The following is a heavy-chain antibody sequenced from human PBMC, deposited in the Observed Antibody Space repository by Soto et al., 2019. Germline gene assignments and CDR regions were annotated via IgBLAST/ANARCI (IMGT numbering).Heavy chain of an antibody. Sequence: ASVKVSCKASGYTFTGYYMHWVRQAPGQGLEWMGWINPNSGGTNYAQKFQGWVTMTRGTSISTAYMELSRLRSDDTAVYYCARDLGVMVRGVIIVDGMDVWGQGTTVTVSS. V-gene: IGHV1-2*04. CDR2: INPNSGGT. CDR1: GYTFTGYY. CDR3: ARDLGVMVRGVIIVDGMDV. D-gene: IGHD3-10*01. J-gene: IGHJ6*02.